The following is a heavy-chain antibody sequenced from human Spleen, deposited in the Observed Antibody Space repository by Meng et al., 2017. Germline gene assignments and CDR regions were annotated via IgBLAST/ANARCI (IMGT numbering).Heavy chain of an antibody. D-gene: IGHD6-13*01. J-gene: IGHJ4*02. Sequence: QVPLGQSGGGVKKSGASVKVPCNPSGYNFPDYYIHWGRRAPGQGLEWMGRINPKSGDTHYAQKFQARVTMTGDTSISTAYMELSGLRSDDTAVYYCARDEDISAAGYLLGDFWGQGTLVTVSS. CDR1: GYNFPDYY. CDR2: INPKSGDT. V-gene: IGHV1-2*06. CDR3: ARDEDISAAGYLLGDF.